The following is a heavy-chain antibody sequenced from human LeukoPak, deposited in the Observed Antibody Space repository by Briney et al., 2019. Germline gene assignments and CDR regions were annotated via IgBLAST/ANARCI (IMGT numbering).Heavy chain of an antibody. V-gene: IGHV1-2*02. CDR1: GYTFTGYY. CDR3: ARAAGVLRFLEWRRYYFDY. CDR2: INPNSGGT. D-gene: IGHD3-3*01. J-gene: IGHJ4*02. Sequence: ASVKVSCKASGYTFTGYYMHWVRQAPGQGLEWMGWINPNSGGTNYAQKFQGRVTMTRDTSISTAYMELSSLRSEDTAVYYCARAAGVLRFLEWRRYYFDYWGQGTLVTVSS.